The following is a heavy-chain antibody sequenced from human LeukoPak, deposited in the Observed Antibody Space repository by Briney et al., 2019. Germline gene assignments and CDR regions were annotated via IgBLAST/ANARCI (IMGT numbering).Heavy chain of an antibody. J-gene: IGHJ4*02. D-gene: IGHD5-12*01. Sequence: SVQVSCKASGYTFTGYYMHWVRQAPGQGLEWMGWINPNSGGTNYAQKFQGRVTMTRDTSISTAYMELSRLRSDDTAVYYCAPLSYSGYDQGFDYWGQGTLVTVSS. CDR3: APLSYSGYDQGFDY. CDR1: GYTFTGYY. CDR2: INPNSGGT. V-gene: IGHV1-2*02.